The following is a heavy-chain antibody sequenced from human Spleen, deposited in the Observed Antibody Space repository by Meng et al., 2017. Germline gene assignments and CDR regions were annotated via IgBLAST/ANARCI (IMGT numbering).Heavy chain of an antibody. CDR3: ARGASSTWKYYYFYYGMDV. J-gene: IGHJ6*02. Sequence: GGSLRLSCAASGFTFSSYEMNWVRQAPGKGLEWVSYISSSGSTIYYADSVKGRFTISRDNAKNSLYLQMNSLRGEDSAVYYCARGASSTWKYYYFYYGMDVWGQGTMVTVSS. D-gene: IGHD6-13*01. CDR2: ISSSGSTI. CDR1: GFTFSSYE. V-gene: IGHV3-48*03.